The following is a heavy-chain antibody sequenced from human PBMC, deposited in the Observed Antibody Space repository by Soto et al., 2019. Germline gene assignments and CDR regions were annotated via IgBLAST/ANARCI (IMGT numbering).Heavy chain of an antibody. V-gene: IGHV4-59*01. Sequence: QVQLQESGPGLVKPSETLSLNCSVSGGSLSSYFWTWIRQIPGRGLEWIGHVYYSGHTKYNPSLANRVTVSVDTSNNQFFLTLTSVTAADTATYFCARASQYYGSGPFDFWGQGTLVTVSS. CDR1: GGSLSSYF. CDR3: ARASQYYGSGPFDF. D-gene: IGHD3-10*01. CDR2: VYYSGHT. J-gene: IGHJ4*02.